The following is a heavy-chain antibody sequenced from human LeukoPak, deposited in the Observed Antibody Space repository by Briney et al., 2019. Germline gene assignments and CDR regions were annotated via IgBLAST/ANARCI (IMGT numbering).Heavy chain of an antibody. CDR2: ISGSGGST. V-gene: IGHV3-23*01. CDR1: GFTFSSYA. Sequence: GGSLRLSCAASGFTFSSYAMSWVRQAPGKGLEWVSAISGSGGSTYYADSVKGRFTISRDNSKNTLYLQMNSLRAEDTAVYYCAKFWGAESKYYYGSGSYYDYWGQGTLVTVSS. CDR3: AKFWGAESKYYYGSGSYYDY. D-gene: IGHD3-10*01. J-gene: IGHJ4*02.